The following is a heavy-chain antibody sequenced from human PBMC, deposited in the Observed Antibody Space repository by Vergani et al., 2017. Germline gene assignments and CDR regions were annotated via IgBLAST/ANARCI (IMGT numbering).Heavy chain of an antibody. V-gene: IGHV3-30*18. CDR1: GFTFSNFG. D-gene: IGHD2-2*02. Sequence: QVQLVESGGGVVQPGRSLRLSCAASGFTFSNFGMHWVRQAPGKGLEWVAIISYDGSYKYFADSVKGRFTISRDNSKNTLYLQMSSLRAEDTAVYYCAKAKAAILDYWGKGALVTVSS. CDR3: AKAKAAILDY. J-gene: IGHJ4*02. CDR2: ISYDGSYK.